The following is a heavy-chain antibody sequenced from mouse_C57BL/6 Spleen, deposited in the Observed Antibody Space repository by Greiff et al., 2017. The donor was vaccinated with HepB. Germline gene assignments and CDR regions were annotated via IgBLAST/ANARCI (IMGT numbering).Heavy chain of an antibody. Sequence: EVQGVESGGDLVKPGGSLKLSCAASGFTFSSYGMSWVRQTPDKRLEWVATISSGGSYTYYPDSVKGRFTISRDNAKNTLYLQMSSLKSEDTAMYYCARHRGYYDFDYWGQGTTLTVSS. V-gene: IGHV5-6*01. CDR2: ISSGGSYT. CDR3: ARHRGYYDFDY. J-gene: IGHJ2*01. D-gene: IGHD2-3*01. CDR1: GFTFSSYG.